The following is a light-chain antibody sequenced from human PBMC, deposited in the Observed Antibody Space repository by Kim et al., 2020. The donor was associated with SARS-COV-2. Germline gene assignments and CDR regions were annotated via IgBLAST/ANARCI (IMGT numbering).Light chain of an antibody. V-gene: IGLV3-9*01. CDR2: KDS. CDR1: NIQTLN. J-gene: IGLJ3*02. CDR3: QVWDSGTWV. Sequence: SYELTQPLSVSVALGQTARLTCGGNNIQTLNVHWYRQKPGQAPVLVMYKDSKRPSGIPERISGSNSGNTATLTISRAQADDEADYFCQVWDSGTWVFGGG.